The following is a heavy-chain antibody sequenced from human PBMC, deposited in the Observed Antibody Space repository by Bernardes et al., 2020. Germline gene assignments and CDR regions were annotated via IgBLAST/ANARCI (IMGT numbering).Heavy chain of an antibody. D-gene: IGHD3-10*01. CDR3: ARAGEGGGLFDY. CDR2: ISSDGSTR. CDR1: GFTFSNYY. Sequence: GGSLRLSCAASGFTFSNYYMNWIRQAPGKGLEWVSHISSDGSTRDYADSVKGRFTISRDNAKNTLYMQMNSLRAEDTAVYYCARAGEGGGLFDYRRQRTLVSVSS. V-gene: IGHV3-11*01. J-gene: IGHJ4*02.